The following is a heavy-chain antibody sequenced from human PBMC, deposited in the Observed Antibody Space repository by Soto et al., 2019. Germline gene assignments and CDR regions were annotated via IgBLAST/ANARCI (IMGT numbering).Heavy chain of an antibody. CDR2: IKSKTDGGTT. Sequence: EVQLVESGGGLVKPGGSLRLSCAASGFTFSNAWMSWVRQAPGKGLEWVGSIKSKTDGGTTDYAATVKGRFTISRDDSKNTLYLQMNSLKTEDTAVYYWTTDSARAVYGMDVWGQGTTVTVSS. V-gene: IGHV3-15*01. D-gene: IGHD3-10*01. J-gene: IGHJ6*02. CDR3: TTDSARAVYGMDV. CDR1: GFTFSNAW.